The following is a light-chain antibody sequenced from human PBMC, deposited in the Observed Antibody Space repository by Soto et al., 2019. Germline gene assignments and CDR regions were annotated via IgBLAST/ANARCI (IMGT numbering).Light chain of an antibody. J-gene: IGKJ1*01. CDR3: QQYAIFPRT. V-gene: IGKV3-20*01. CDR1: QSVNNNY. CDR2: GAS. Sequence: PGEEATLSCRASQSVNNNYLAWYQQIPGQPPRLLIYGASSRATGIPDRFSGRGSGTDFTLTISRLEPEDFSVYYCQQYAIFPRTFGQGTKVEIK.